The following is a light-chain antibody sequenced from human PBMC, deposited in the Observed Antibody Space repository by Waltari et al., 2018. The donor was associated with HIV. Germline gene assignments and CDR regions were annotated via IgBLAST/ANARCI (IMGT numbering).Light chain of an antibody. Sequence: QTVVTQEPSLSVAPGGTLTLTCSPATGPVRPGHYANWFQQKPGQPPRPLFYSSNKTHSSTPERFSASRVGDRAALTLSSVWPEDQADYFCMLFFRSSYLFGGGTKVTVL. CDR1: TGPVRPGHY. CDR3: MLFFRSSYL. V-gene: IGLV7-43*01. J-gene: IGLJ2*01. CDR2: SSN.